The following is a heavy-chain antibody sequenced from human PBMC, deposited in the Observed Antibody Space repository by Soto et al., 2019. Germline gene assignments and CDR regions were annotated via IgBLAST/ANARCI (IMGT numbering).Heavy chain of an antibody. CDR2: IYHTGST. V-gene: IGHV4-59*11. J-gene: IGHJ5*02. CDR3: AKLSAADTAVYYCARGVTYSSSWYWHHLGNWFDP. CDR1: GVSMSGHF. D-gene: IGHD6-13*01. Sequence: SETLSLTCAVSGVSMSGHFWNWIRQTPGRGLQWIGYIYHTGSTRYHPSLNSRVTISIDTSKSHFSLNLTSVTAADTATYYCAKLSAADTAVYYCARGVTYSSSWYWHHLGNWFDPWGQGTLVTVSS.